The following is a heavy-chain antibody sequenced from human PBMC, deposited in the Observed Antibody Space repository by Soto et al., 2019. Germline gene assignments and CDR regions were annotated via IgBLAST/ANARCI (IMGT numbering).Heavy chain of an antibody. CDR1: GGPISSGVYS. V-gene: IGHV4-30-2*01. J-gene: IGHJ4*02. Sequence: PSETLSLTCAVSGGPISSGVYSWSWIRQPPEKGLEWIGEIYHSGTTNYNPSFNSRVTMSVDKSNNQFSLMLTSVTAEDTAIYYCAREGGSGTFMGFDYWGQGTLVTVS. CDR3: AREGGSGTFMGFDY. CDR2: IYHSGTT. D-gene: IGHD1-1*01.